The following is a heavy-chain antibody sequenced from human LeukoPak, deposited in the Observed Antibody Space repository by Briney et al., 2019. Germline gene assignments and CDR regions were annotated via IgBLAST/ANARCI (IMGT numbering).Heavy chain of an antibody. D-gene: IGHD6-19*01. J-gene: IGHJ4*02. Sequence: GGSLRLSCAASGFTFSSYAMSWVHQAPGKGLEWVSAISGSGGSTYYADSVKGRFTISRDNSKNTLYLQMNSLRAEDTAVYYCAKARIAVTSFDYWGQGTLVTVSS. CDR1: GFTFSSYA. CDR3: AKARIAVTSFDY. CDR2: ISGSGGST. V-gene: IGHV3-23*01.